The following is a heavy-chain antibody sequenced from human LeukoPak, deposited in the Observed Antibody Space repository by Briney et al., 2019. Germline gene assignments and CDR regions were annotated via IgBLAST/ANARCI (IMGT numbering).Heavy chain of an antibody. CDR1: GYSISSGYY. Sequence: SETLSLTCTVSGYSISSGYYWGWIRQPPGKGLEWIGSIYHSGSTYYNPSLKSRVTISVDTSKNQFSLKLSSVTAADTAVYYCARDLIVVVPKNPIDIWGQGTMVTVSS. J-gene: IGHJ3*02. D-gene: IGHD2-2*01. V-gene: IGHV4-38-2*02. CDR2: IYHSGST. CDR3: ARDLIVVVPKNPIDI.